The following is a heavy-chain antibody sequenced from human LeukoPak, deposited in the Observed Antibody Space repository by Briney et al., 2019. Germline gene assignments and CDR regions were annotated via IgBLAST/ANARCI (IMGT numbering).Heavy chain of an antibody. Sequence: SETLSLTCTVSGGPIASSAYYWVWVPQSPGRGLEWLGSIYNNGDTYYNPSFESRVTIAIETSKNQFSLKMTSVTAADTAAYYCTSRGFRLPLDAFDVWGQGTRVAVSS. CDR3: TSRGFRLPLDAFDV. J-gene: IGHJ3*01. CDR2: IYNNGDT. V-gene: IGHV4-39*01. CDR1: GGPIASSAYY. D-gene: IGHD5-24*01.